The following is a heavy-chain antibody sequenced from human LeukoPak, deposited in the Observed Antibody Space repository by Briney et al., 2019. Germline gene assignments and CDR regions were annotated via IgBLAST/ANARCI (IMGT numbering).Heavy chain of an antibody. V-gene: IGHV4-30-4*08. D-gene: IGHD6-13*01. Sequence: KPSQTLSLTCNVSGGSISNGDYYWSWIRQPPGKGLEWIGYIYYGGSAYYNPSLKSRVIISVDTSKNQFSLNLTSMTAADTAVYYCAREPGSSSWFDYWGQGTLVTVSS. J-gene: IGHJ4*02. CDR2: IYYGGSA. CDR1: GGSISNGDYY. CDR3: AREPGSSSWFDY.